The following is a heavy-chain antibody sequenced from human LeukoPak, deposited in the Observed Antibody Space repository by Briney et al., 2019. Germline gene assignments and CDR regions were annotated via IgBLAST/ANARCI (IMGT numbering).Heavy chain of an antibody. Sequence: SETLSLTCTVSGGSISSYYWSWIRQPPGKGLEWIGYIYYSGSTIYNPSLKSRVTISVDTSKNQFSLKLSSVTAADTAVYYCARGFWEAYFDYWGQGTLVTVSS. J-gene: IGHJ4*02. CDR2: IYYSGST. CDR3: ARGFWEAYFDY. CDR1: GGSISSYY. V-gene: IGHV4-59*01. D-gene: IGHD3-3*01.